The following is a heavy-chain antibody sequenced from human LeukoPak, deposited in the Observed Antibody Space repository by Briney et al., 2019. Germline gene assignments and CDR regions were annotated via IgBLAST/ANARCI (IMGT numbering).Heavy chain of an antibody. CDR2: ISSRSATI. CDR3: AKGGYSIAAYYYYYYMDV. CDR1: GFTFSSYS. V-gene: IGHV3-48*01. Sequence: GGSLRLSCAASGFTFSSYSMNWVRQAPGKGLEWVSYISSRSATIYYADSVKGRFTISRDNAKNSLYLQMNSLRAEDTAVYYCAKGGYSIAAYYYYYYMDVWGKGTTVTVSS. D-gene: IGHD6-25*01. J-gene: IGHJ6*03.